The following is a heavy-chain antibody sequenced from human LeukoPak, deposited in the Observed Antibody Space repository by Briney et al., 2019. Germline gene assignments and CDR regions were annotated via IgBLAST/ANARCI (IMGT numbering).Heavy chain of an antibody. V-gene: IGHV3-21*04. CDR3: ARETIFGLSRYFDL. CDR2: ITTSDGNT. J-gene: IGHJ2*01. Sequence: GGSLRLSCAASGFTFSSYTMSWVRQAPGKGLEWVSTITTSDGNTYYADSVKGRFTISRDHAKNSLFLQMNSLRAEDTAVYYCARETIFGLSRYFDLWGRGTLVTVSS. CDR1: GFTFSSYT. D-gene: IGHD3-3*01.